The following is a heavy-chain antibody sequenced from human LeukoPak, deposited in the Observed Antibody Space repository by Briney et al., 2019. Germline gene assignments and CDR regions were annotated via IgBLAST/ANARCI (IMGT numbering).Heavy chain of an antibody. CDR1: GFTFSSYS. J-gene: IGHJ5*02. D-gene: IGHD6-13*01. CDR3: AKDKVRYYTSRWSGLVDT. CDR2: ISGSRSSSTRSYN. Sequence: GGSLRLSCVASGFTFSSYSISWVRQAPGKGLEWVSYISGSRSSSTRSYNYYADSVKGRFTISRDNSKNTLYLQMTSLRVDDTSIYFCAKDKVRYYTSRWSGLVDTWGQGTLVTVSS. V-gene: IGHV3-21*01.